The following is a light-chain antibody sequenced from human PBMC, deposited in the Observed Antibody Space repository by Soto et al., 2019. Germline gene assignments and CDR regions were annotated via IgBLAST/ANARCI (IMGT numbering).Light chain of an antibody. Sequence: EIVMTQSPATLSVSPGERATLSFSASQSVSSNLAWYQQKPGQAPRLLIYGASTRATGIPARFSGSGSGTEFTLTISSLQSEDSAVYYCQQRSNWPSITFGQGTRLEIK. CDR2: GAS. CDR1: QSVSSN. CDR3: QQRSNWPSIT. V-gene: IGKV3-15*01. J-gene: IGKJ5*01.